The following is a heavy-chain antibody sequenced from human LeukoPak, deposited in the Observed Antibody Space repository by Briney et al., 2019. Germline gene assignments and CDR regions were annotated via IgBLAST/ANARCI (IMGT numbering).Heavy chain of an antibody. Sequence: GGTLRLSCAASRFTFSTYGMNWVRQIPGKGLEWVSAISGSGSRIYYADSVKGRFTISRDNSKNMLYLQMNSLRAEDTALYYCAKDADISVELVVITSFDSWGQGTLVTVSS. CDR3: AKDADISVELVVITSFDS. CDR2: ISGSGSRI. V-gene: IGHV3-23*01. J-gene: IGHJ4*02. CDR1: RFTFSTYG. D-gene: IGHD3-22*01.